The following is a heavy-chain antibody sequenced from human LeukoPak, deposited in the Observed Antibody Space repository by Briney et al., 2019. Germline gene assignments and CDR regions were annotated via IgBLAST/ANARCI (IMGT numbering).Heavy chain of an antibody. D-gene: IGHD3-22*01. J-gene: IGHJ4*02. CDR2: INPNSGGT. CDR3: ARXLVSLXYYDSSGACGY. V-gene: IGHV1-2*02. CDR1: XYTFTGYY. Sequence: KXXXYTFTGYYMHWVRQAPGQGLEWMGWINPNSGGTNYAQKFQGRVTMTRDTSISTAYMELSRLRSDDTAVYYCARXLVSLXYYDSSGACGYWGQGTLVTVSS.